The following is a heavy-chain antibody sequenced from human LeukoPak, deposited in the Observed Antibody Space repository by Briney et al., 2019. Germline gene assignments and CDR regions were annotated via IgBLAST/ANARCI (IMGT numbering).Heavy chain of an antibody. V-gene: IGHV3-23*01. J-gene: IGHJ4*02. CDR3: AKDTGSFDY. CDR1: GFTFSSYA. CDR2: LSDGGGTT. Sequence: PGGSLRLSCAASGFTFSSYAMSWVRQAPGKGLEWVSALSDGGGTTYYADSVKGRFTISRDNSKNTVYLQMNSLTAEDTAIYYCAKDTGSFDYWGQGTLVTVSS.